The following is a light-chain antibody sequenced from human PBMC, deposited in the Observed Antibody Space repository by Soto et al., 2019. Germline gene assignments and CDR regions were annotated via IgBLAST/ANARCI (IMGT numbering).Light chain of an antibody. CDR2: EVS. V-gene: IGLV2-8*01. CDR1: NSDVGGYNY. CDR3: SSYAGSNNFVI. J-gene: IGLJ2*01. Sequence: QSVLTQPPSASGSPGQSVTISCTGTNSDVGGYNYVSWYQQHPGKAPKLMIYEVSKRASGVPDRFSGSKSGNTASLTVSGLQAEDEANYYCSSYAGSNNFVIFGGGTKLTVL.